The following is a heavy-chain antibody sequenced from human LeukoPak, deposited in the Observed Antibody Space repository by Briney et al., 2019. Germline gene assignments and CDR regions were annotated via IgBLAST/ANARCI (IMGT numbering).Heavy chain of an antibody. CDR3: ARVHDQWLSTYRLGY. CDR2: IKPNSGDT. J-gene: IGHJ4*02. V-gene: IGHV1-2*02. D-gene: IGHD3-22*01. Sequence: ASVKVSCKASGYTFTGYYMHWVRQAPGQELEWMGWIKPNSGDTKYAQKFQGRVTMTRDTSISTVYMELSRLRFDDTAVYYCARVHDQWLSTYRLGYWGQGTLVTVSS. CDR1: GYTFTGYY.